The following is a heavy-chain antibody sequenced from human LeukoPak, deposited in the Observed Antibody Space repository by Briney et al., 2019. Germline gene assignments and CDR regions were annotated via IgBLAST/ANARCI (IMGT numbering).Heavy chain of an antibody. J-gene: IGHJ4*02. V-gene: IGHV3-9*01. CDR3: AKDLHYGSADY. D-gene: IGHD3-10*01. CDR2: ISWNSGSI. CDR1: GFTFDDYG. Sequence: GGSLRLSCAVSGFTFDDYGMHWVRQAPGKGLEWVSGISWNSGSIAYADSVKGRFTISRDNAKNAPYLQMNSLRAEDTAVYYCAKDLHYGSADYWGQGTLVTVSS.